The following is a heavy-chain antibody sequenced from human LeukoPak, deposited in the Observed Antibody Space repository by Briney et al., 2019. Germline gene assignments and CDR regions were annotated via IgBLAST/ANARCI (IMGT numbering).Heavy chain of an antibody. D-gene: IGHD4-17*01. CDR1: GGSFSGYY. J-gene: IGHJ4*02. CDR3: ARRPLRGVYFDY. Sequence: PSETLSLTCAVYGGSFSGYYWSWIRQPPGKGLEWIGEINHSGSTNYSPSLKSRVTISVDTSKNQFSLKLSSVTAADTAVYYCARRPLRGVYFDYWGQGTLVTVSS. CDR2: INHSGST. V-gene: IGHV4-34*01.